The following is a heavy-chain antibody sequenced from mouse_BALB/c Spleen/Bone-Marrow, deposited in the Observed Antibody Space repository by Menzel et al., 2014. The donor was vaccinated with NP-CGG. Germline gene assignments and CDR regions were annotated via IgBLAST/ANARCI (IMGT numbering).Heavy chain of an antibody. CDR1: GFTFSNYW. CDR2: IRLKSNNYAT. CDR3: TRVMDY. V-gene: IGHV6-6*02. J-gene: IGHJ4*01. Sequence: EVQVVESGGGLVQPGGSMKLSCVASGFTFSNYWMNWVRQSPGKGLEWVAEIRLKSNNYATHYAESVKGRFTISRDDSKSSVYLQMNNLRAEDTGIYYCTRVMDYWGQGTSVTVSS.